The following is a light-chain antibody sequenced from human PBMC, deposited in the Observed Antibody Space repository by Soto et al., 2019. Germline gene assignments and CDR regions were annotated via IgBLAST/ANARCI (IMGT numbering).Light chain of an antibody. CDR3: QQRINWPLT. CDR2: GAS. Sequence: EIVLTQSPATLSLSPGERATLSCRASQSISSHLAWYQQKPGQAPRLLIYGASNRATGIPARFSGSGSGTDFTLTISSLEPEDFAVYYWQQRINWPLTFVGGTKVEIK. V-gene: IGKV3-11*01. J-gene: IGKJ4*01. CDR1: QSISSH.